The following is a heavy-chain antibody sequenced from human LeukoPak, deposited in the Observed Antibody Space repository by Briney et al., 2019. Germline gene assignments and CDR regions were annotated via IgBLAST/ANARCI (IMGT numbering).Heavy chain of an antibody. J-gene: IGHJ6*02. V-gene: IGHV1-2*02. D-gene: IGHD4-11*01. Sequence: VASVKVSCKASGYTFTGYYMHWVRQAPGQGLEWMGWINPNSGGTNYAQKFQGRVTMTRDTSISTAYMELSRLRSDDTAVYYCARGQGYSNYVWDYYYGMDVWGQGTMVTVSS. CDR2: INPNSGGT. CDR3: ARGQGYSNYVWDYYYGMDV. CDR1: GYTFTGYY.